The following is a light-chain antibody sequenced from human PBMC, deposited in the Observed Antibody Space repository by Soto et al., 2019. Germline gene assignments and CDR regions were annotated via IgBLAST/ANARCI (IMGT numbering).Light chain of an antibody. V-gene: IGLV2-14*03. CDR3: SSYSTSSTLIL. J-gene: IGLJ2*01. CDR2: DVS. CDR1: SSDIGGYNS. Sequence: QSALTQPASVSGSTGQTVIISCTGTSSDIGGYNSVSWYQQHPGRAPKLILFDVSNRPSKIPDRFSGSKSDDTASLTISGLQAEDEADYYCSSYSTSSTLILFGGGTKLTVL.